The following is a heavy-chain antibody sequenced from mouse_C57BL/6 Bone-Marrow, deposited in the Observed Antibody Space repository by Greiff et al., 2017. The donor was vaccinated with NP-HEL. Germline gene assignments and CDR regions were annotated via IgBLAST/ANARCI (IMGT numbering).Heavy chain of an antibody. Sequence: QVQLQQSGAELVRPGPSVKVSCKASGYAFTNYLIEWVKQRPGQGLEWIGVINPGSGGTNYNEKFKGKATLTADKSSSTAYMQLSSLTSEDSAVYFCARAPSTMRYFDYWGQGTTLTVSS. J-gene: IGHJ2*01. V-gene: IGHV1-54*01. D-gene: IGHD2-4*01. CDR1: GYAFTNYL. CDR2: INPGSGGT. CDR3: ARAPSTMRYFDY.